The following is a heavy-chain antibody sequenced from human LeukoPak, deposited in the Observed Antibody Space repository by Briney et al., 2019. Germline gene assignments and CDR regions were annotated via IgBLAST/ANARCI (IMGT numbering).Heavy chain of an antibody. Sequence: GGSLRLSCAASGFTFSSYWTSWVRQAPGKGLEWVANIKQDGSEKYYVDSVKGRFTISRDNAKNSLYLQMNSLRAEDTAVYYCARVWSGSYHRWGQGTLVTVSS. V-gene: IGHV3-7*01. CDR2: IKQDGSEK. CDR1: GFTFSSYW. D-gene: IGHD1-26*01. J-gene: IGHJ5*02. CDR3: ARVWSGSYHR.